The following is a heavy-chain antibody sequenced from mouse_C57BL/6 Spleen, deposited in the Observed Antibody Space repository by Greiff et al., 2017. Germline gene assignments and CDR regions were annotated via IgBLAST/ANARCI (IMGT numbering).Heavy chain of an antibody. CDR3: AIYDGYPRFAG. V-gene: IGHV1-64*01. CDR2: IHPNSGST. CDR1: GYTFTSYW. Sequence: QVQLQQPGAELVKPGASVKLSCKASGYTFTSYWMHWVKQRPGQGLEWIGMIHPNSGSTNYNEKFKSKATLTVDKSSSTAYMQLSSLTSEDSAVYYCAIYDGYPRFAGWGEGTLVSVYA. J-gene: IGHJ3*01. D-gene: IGHD2-3*01.